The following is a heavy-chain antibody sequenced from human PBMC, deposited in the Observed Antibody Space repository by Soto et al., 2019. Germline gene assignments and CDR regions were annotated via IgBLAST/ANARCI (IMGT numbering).Heavy chain of an antibody. CDR2: IIPIFGTA. CDR3: AKGIAVAGRAYLDY. Sequence: GASVKVSCKASGGTFSSYAISWVRQAPGQGLEWMGGIIPIFGTANYAQKFQGRVTITADESTSTAYMELSSLRSEDTAVYYCAKGIAVAGRAYLDYWGQGTLVTVSS. D-gene: IGHD6-19*01. J-gene: IGHJ4*02. CDR1: GGTFSSYA. V-gene: IGHV1-69*13.